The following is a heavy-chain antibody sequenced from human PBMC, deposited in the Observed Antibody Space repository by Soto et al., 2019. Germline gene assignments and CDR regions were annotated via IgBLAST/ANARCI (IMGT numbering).Heavy chain of an antibody. Sequence: QVQLQESGPGLVKPSETLSLTCTVSGGSISSYYWSWIRQPPGKGLEWIGYIYYSGSTNYNPSLKSRVTISVDTSKNQFSLKLSSVTAADTAVYYCARGRLGYVATIGNPNYYYYYYMDVWGKGTTVTVSS. CDR3: ARGRLGYVATIGNPNYYYYYYMDV. J-gene: IGHJ6*03. D-gene: IGHD5-12*01. CDR1: GGSISSYY. CDR2: IYYSGST. V-gene: IGHV4-59*01.